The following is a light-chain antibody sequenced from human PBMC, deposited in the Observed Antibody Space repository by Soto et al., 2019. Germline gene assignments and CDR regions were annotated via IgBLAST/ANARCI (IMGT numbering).Light chain of an antibody. CDR1: QSVSSY. V-gene: IGKV3-20*01. CDR3: QQYGISPRT. Sequence: EIVLTQSPATLSLSPGERATLSCSASQSVSSYLAWYQQKPGQAPRLLIYDASTRATGIPARFSGSGSGTDFTLTISRLEPEDVAVYYCQQYGISPRTFGQGTKVDIK. CDR2: DAS. J-gene: IGKJ1*01.